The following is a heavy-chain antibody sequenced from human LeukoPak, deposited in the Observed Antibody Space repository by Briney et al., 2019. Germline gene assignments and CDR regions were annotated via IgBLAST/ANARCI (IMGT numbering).Heavy chain of an antibody. J-gene: IGHJ4*02. CDR2: INPNSGGT. CDR1: GYTFTVYY. V-gene: IGHV1-2*02. D-gene: IGHD5-12*01. Sequence: ASVKVSCKAAGYTFTVYYIHWVRQAPGQGLEWMGWINPNSGGTNYGQKFQGRVTMTRDTSISTAYMELSRLRSDDTAVYYCALYSGYDFGFDYWGQGTLVTVSS. CDR3: ALYSGYDFGFDY.